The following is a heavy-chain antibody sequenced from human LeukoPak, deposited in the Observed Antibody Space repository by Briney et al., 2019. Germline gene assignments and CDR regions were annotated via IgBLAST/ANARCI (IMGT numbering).Heavy chain of an antibody. D-gene: IGHD5-18*01. J-gene: IGHJ4*02. CDR3: ARGGYSYD. CDR1: GFTFSSYS. Sequence: GGSLRLSCAASGFTFSSYSMNWVRQATGRGLEWVSSISSSSSYIYYADSVKGRFTISRGDAKNSLYLQMISLRAEDTAVYYCARGGYSYDWGQGTLVTVSS. CDR2: ISSSSSYI. V-gene: IGHV3-21*01.